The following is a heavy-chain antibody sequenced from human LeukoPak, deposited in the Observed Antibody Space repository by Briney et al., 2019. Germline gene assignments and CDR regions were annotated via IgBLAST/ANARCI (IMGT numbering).Heavy chain of an antibody. Sequence: PGGSLRLSCVVSGFIFDDFGMSWVRQAPEKGLEWVSHINWNSESIVYADSVRGRFTISRDNAKKSLYLQMNSLRAEDTALYYCARDGGYCSSTNCYTLDVWGQGTTVTVSS. CDR2: INWNSESI. J-gene: IGHJ6*02. D-gene: IGHD2-2*02. CDR3: ARDGGYCSSTNCYTLDV. CDR1: GFIFDDFG. V-gene: IGHV3-20*04.